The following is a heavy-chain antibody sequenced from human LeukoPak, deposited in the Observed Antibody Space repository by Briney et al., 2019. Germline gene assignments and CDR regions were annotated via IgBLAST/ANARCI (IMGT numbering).Heavy chain of an antibody. CDR3: ARLGRYCSGGSCYFGY. J-gene: IGHJ4*02. CDR1: GGSISSSNHY. CDR2: IYYSGST. D-gene: IGHD2-15*01. V-gene: IGHV4-39*01. Sequence: PSETLSLTCTVSGGSISSSNHYWGWIRHPPGKGLEWIGTIYYSGSTYYNPSLKRRVTISVDTSKNQFSLKLSSVTAADTAVCYCARLGRYCSGGSCYFGYWGQGTLVTVSS.